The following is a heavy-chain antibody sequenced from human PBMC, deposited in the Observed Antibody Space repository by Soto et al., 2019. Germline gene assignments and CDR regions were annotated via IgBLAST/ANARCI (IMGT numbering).Heavy chain of an antibody. CDR2: ISQTETT. Sequence: SETLSLTCVAYGESFGGFYWGWVRQSPGKGLEWIGEISQTETTAYSPSLKSRVSISADTSKKQFSLTLTSVTAADTAVYYCVHSPNVAVDHWGHGTLVTVSS. J-gene: IGHJ4*01. CDR1: GESFGGFY. CDR3: VHSPNVAVDH. D-gene: IGHD2-15*01. V-gene: IGHV4-34*01.